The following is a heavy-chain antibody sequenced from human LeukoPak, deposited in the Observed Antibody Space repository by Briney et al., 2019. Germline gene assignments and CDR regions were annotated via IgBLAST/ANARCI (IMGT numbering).Heavy chain of an antibody. CDR1: GFTFSSYW. CDR2: IKQDGSVK. CDR3: AREGRYGFVYYYYYMDV. J-gene: IGHJ6*03. V-gene: IGHV3-7*01. D-gene: IGHD5-18*01. Sequence: GGSLRLSCAASGFTFSSYWMSWVRQAPGKGLEWVANIKQDGSVKYYVDSVKGRFTTSRDNAKNSLFLQMNSLRAEDTAVYYCAREGRYGFVYYYYYMDVWGKGTTVTVSS.